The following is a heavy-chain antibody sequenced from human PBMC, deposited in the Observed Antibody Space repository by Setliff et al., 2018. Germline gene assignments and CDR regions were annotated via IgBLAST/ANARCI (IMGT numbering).Heavy chain of an antibody. V-gene: IGHV1-24*01. CDR2: FDPEDGET. CDR3: ARGKIRITMIVVPTGGAFDI. CDR1: GYTLTELS. J-gene: IGHJ3*02. D-gene: IGHD3-22*01. Sequence: ASVKVSCKVSGYTLTELSMHWVRQAPGKGLEWMGGFDPEDGETIYAQKFQGRVTITRNTSISTAYMELSSLRSEDTAVYYCARGKIRITMIVVPTGGAFDIWGQGTMVTVSS.